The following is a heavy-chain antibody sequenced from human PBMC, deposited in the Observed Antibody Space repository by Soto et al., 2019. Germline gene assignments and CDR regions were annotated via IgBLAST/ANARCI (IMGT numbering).Heavy chain of an antibody. CDR1: GFSFNTYA. J-gene: IGHJ6*02. V-gene: IGHV3-23*01. Sequence: EVQLLESGGGLVQPGGSLRLSCETSGFSFNTYAMTWVRQSPGMGLEWVAVINYSGRTTFHEQSVKDRFTISRDNSRNTVFLQTDSLRADDTAVYYCVKQRGSGKTYYYNMDVWGLGTTVIVSS. CDR2: INYSGRTT. CDR3: VKQRGSGKTYYYNMDV. D-gene: IGHD3-10*01.